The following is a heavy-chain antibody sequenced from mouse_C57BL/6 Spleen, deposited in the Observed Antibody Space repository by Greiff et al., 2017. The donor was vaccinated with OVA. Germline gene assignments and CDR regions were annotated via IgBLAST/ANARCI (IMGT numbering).Heavy chain of an antibody. CDR1: GYTFTGYW. V-gene: IGHV1-9*01. D-gene: IGHD3-2*02. Sequence: QVQLQQSGAELMKPGASVKLSCKATGYTFTGYWIEWVKQRPGHGLEWIGEILPGGGSTKYNEKFKGKATFTADTSSNTAYMQLSSLTTEDSAIYYCARRGTAQLFAYWGQGTLVTVSA. J-gene: IGHJ3*01. CDR2: ILPGGGST. CDR3: ARRGTAQLFAY.